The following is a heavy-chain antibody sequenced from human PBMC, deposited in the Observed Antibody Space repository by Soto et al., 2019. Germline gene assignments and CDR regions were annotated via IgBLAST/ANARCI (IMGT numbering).Heavy chain of an antibody. CDR3: VSDRGYGHASVPYS. CDR2: ISYDGSRQ. CDR1: GFAFSSYG. J-gene: IGHJ4*02. Sequence: QAPLVESGGGVVQPGRSLRLSCAASGFAFSSYGMHWVRQAPGTGLEWVAVISYDGSRQYYADSVKGRLTISGDNSKNMVLLQMTSLRAADTAVYYCVSDRGYGHASVPYSWGQGTLVSVSS. V-gene: IGHV3-30*03. D-gene: IGHD5-18*01.